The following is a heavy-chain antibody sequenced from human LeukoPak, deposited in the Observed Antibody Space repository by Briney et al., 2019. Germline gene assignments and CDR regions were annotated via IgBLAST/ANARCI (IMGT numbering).Heavy chain of an antibody. V-gene: IGHV3-9*01. D-gene: IGHD5-18*01. J-gene: IGHJ4*02. CDR1: GFRFSAYG. CDR3: AATAAMVNSLNY. CDR2: ISWNSGSI. Sequence: GGSLRLSCAASGFRFSAYGMHWVRQAPGKGLEWVSGISWNSGSIGYADSVKGRFTISRDNAKNSLYLQMNSLRAEDTALYYCAATAAMVNSLNYWGQGTLVTVSS.